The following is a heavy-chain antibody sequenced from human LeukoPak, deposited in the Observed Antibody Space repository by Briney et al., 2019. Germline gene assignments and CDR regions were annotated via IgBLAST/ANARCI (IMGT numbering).Heavy chain of an antibody. CDR3: ARGLWFGDENPPYFDY. D-gene: IGHD3-10*01. CDR1: GGSFSGYY. V-gene: IGHV4-34*01. Sequence: PSETLSLTCGVNGGSFSGYYWSWIRQPPGKGLEWIGEIDHRGSTNYNPSLKSRVSISVDTSKNQFSQFSLKLSSVTAADTAVYYCARGLWFGDENPPYFDYWGQGTLVTVSS. J-gene: IGHJ4*02. CDR2: IDHRGST.